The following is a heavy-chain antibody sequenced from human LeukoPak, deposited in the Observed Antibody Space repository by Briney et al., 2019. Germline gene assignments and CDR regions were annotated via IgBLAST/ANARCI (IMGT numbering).Heavy chain of an antibody. D-gene: IGHD6-13*01. CDR1: GYTFTNYG. CDR2: IIPIFDTP. V-gene: IGHV1-69*13. Sequence: GASVKVSCKASGYTFTNYGISWVRQAPGQGLEWMGGIIPIFDTPNYAQKFQGRVAITADESMSTAYMELSSLRSEDTAVYYCARDNLRAAAGRAFDIWGQGTMVTVSS. J-gene: IGHJ3*02. CDR3: ARDNLRAAAGRAFDI.